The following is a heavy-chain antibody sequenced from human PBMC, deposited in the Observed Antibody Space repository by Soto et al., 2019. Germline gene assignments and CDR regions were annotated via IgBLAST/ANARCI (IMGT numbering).Heavy chain of an antibody. CDR1: GYSISSGYY. V-gene: IGHV4-38-2*01. D-gene: IGHD6-13*01. CDR3: ALERQLNSPSDGFDI. Sequence: SETLSLTCAVSGYSISSGYYWGWIRQPPGKGLEWIGSIYHSGSTYYNPSLKSRVTISVDTSKNQFSLKLSSVTAADTAVYYCALERQLNSPSDGFDIWGQGTMVTVSS. J-gene: IGHJ3*02. CDR2: IYHSGST.